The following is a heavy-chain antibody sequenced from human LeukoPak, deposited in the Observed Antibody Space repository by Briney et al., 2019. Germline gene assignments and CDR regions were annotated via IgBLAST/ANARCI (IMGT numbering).Heavy chain of an antibody. D-gene: IGHD3-22*01. V-gene: IGHV1-69*06. CDR3: ATTNDGGGYQWGDFFDY. J-gene: IGHJ4*02. CDR1: GGTSNSHA. Sequence: GASVKVSCKASGGTSNSHAISWVRQAPGQGLEWMGGIIPNLGTTNRAQKFQDRVTLTADKSTNTAYMELTSLTSDDTAVYYCATTNDGGGYQWGDFFDYWGQGTLVTVSS. CDR2: IIPNLGTT.